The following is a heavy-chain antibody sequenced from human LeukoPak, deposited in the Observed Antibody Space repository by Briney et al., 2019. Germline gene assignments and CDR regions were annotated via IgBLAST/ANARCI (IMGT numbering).Heavy chain of an antibody. CDR1: GYTFSRFT. Sequence: GASVKVSCKASGYTFSRFTLHWVRQAPGQSLEWMGWINTDNGNTQYSQDFQGRVTITRDTSATTAYMELSSLRSEDTAVYYCARGRSIVLGLTFDYWGQGTLVTVSS. CDR3: ARGRSIVLGLTFDY. J-gene: IGHJ4*02. V-gene: IGHV1-3*03. D-gene: IGHD3/OR15-3a*01. CDR2: INTDNGNT.